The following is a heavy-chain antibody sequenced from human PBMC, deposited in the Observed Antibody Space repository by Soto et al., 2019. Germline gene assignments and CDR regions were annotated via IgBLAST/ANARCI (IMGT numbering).Heavy chain of an antibody. V-gene: IGHV3-43*01. D-gene: IGHD3-3*01. Sequence: SGGSLRLSCAASGFMFNDYTMHWVRQAPGKGLEWVSLISWDRGSTYYADSVKGRFTISRDDSKNSLYLQMNSLRTEDTALYYCAKDMARITIFGVAISRGMDVWGQGTTVTVSS. J-gene: IGHJ6*02. CDR2: ISWDRGST. CDR1: GFMFNDYT. CDR3: AKDMARITIFGVAISRGMDV.